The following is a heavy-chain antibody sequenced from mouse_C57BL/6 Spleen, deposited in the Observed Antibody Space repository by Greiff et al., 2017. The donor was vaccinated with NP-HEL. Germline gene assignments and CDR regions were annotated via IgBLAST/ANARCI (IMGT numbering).Heavy chain of an antibody. D-gene: IGHD1-1*01. V-gene: IGHV1-19*01. J-gene: IGHJ4*01. CDR2: INPYNGGT. CDR1: GYTFTDYY. Sequence: EVQLQQSGPVLVKPGASVKMSCKASGYTFTDYYMNWVKQSHGKSLEWIGVINPYNGGTSYNQKFKGKATLTVDKSSSTAYMELNSLTSEDSAVYYCARMSYYGHYYAMDYWGQGTSVTVSS. CDR3: ARMSYYGHYYAMDY.